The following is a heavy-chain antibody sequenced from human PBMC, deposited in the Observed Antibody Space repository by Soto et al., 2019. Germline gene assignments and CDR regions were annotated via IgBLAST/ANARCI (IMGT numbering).Heavy chain of an antibody. CDR2: IKRDGSEK. V-gene: IGHV3-7*03. CDR1: GFMFGSYW. D-gene: IGHD4-17*01. CDR3: ARVRANDYEIDY. Sequence: EVQLVESGGGLVQPGGSLRLSCAASGFMFGSYWMTWVRHAPGKGLEWVANIKRDGSEKFYVDSVEGRFTISRDNADNSLFLHMNSLRAEDTAIYYCARVRANDYEIDYWGQGALVTVS. J-gene: IGHJ4*02.